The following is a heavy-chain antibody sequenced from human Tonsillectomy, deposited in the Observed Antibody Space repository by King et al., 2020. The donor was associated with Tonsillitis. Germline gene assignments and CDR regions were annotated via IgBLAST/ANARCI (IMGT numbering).Heavy chain of an antibody. D-gene: IGHD1-20*01. Sequence: VQLVESGGGLVQPGGSLRLSCAASGFTFSSYEMNWVRQAPGKGLEWVSYISSSGSTIYYADSVKGRFTISRDNAKNSLYLQMNSLRAEDTAVYYCARGDNWNDVFGDYWGQGTLVTVSS. V-gene: IGHV3-48*03. CDR1: GFTFSSYE. J-gene: IGHJ4*02. CDR3: ARGDNWNDVFGDY. CDR2: ISSSGSTI.